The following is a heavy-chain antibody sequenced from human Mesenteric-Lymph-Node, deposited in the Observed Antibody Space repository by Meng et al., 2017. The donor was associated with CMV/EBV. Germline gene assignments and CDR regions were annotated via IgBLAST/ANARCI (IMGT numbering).Heavy chain of an antibody. CDR3: AKARIKYYYYYGMDV. J-gene: IGHJ6*02. CDR2: ISWNSGSI. D-gene: IGHD1-14*01. CDR1: GFTFDDYA. V-gene: IGHV3-9*03. Sequence: SLKISCAVSGFTFDDYAMHWVRQAPGKGLEWVSGISWNSGSIGYADSVKGRFTISRDNAKNSLYLQMNSLRAEDMALYYCAKARIKYYYYYGMDVWGQGTTVTVSS.